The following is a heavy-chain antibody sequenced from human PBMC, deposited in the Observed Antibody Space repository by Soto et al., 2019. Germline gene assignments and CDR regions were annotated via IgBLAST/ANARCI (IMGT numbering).Heavy chain of an antibody. D-gene: IGHD3-22*01. CDR1: GFSLSNPRMG. J-gene: IGHJ4*02. CDR2: IFSNDEK. Sequence: SGPTLVNPTETLTLTCTVSGFSLSNPRMGVSWIRQPPGKTLEWLAHIFSNDEKSYSTSLKSRLTISRDTSKSQVVLTMTNMDPVDTATYYCARIQRISMIVVSKPYFDYWGQGALVTVSS. CDR3: ARIQRISMIVVSKPYFDY. V-gene: IGHV2-26*01.